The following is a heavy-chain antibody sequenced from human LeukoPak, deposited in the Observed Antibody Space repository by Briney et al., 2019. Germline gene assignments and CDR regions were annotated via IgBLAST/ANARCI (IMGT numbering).Heavy chain of an antibody. CDR3: ARGYCSSTSCYYFDY. D-gene: IGHD2-2*01. CDR1: GGSISSYY. Sequence: SETLSLTCTVSGGSISSYYWSWIRQPAGKGLEWIGRIYTSGSTNYNPSLKSRVTMSVDTSMNQFSLKLSSVTAADTAVYYCARGYCSSTSCYYFDYWGQGTLVTVSS. V-gene: IGHV4-4*07. J-gene: IGHJ4*02. CDR2: IYTSGST.